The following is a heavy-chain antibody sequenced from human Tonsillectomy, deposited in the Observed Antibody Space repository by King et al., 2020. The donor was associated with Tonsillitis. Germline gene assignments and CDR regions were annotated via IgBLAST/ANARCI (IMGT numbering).Heavy chain of an antibody. V-gene: IGHV2-26*01. CDR2: IFSNDEK. Sequence: VTLKESGPVLVKPPETLTLPCTVSGFSLTDARVGVSWIRQPPGKALEWLAHIFSNDEKFYRTSLKSRLSISKDTSKSKVVLTMTNMDPVDTATFYCARIPHYYGSGSYYFAFDIWGQGTMVTVSS. CDR3: ARIPHYYGSGSYYFAFDI. J-gene: IGHJ3*02. D-gene: IGHD3-10*01. CDR1: GFSLTDARVG.